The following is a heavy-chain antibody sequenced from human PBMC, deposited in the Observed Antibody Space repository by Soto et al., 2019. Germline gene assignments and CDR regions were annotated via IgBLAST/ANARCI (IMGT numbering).Heavy chain of an antibody. D-gene: IGHD3-3*01. V-gene: IGHV1-18*01. CDR1: GYTFTSYG. Sequence: ASVKVSCKASGYTFTSYGISWVRQAPGQGLEWMGWISAYNGNTNYAQKLQGRVTMTTDTSTSTAYMELRSLRSDDTAVYYCAREDYDFWSGYQDDAFETWGQWTMVT. J-gene: IGHJ3*02. CDR2: ISAYNGNT. CDR3: AREDYDFWSGYQDDAFET.